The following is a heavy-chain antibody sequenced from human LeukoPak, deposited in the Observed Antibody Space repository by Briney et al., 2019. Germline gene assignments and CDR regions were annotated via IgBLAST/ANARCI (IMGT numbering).Heavy chain of an antibody. Sequence: SVKVSCKASGGTFSSYAISWVRQAPGQGLEWMGGIIPIFGTANYAQKFQGRVTITADESTSTAYMELSSLRSEDTAVYYCARGHIVVVTAIPNWFDPWGQGTLVTVSS. CDR2: IIPIFGTA. V-gene: IGHV1-69*13. J-gene: IGHJ5*02. CDR1: GGTFSSYA. CDR3: ARGHIVVVTAIPNWFDP. D-gene: IGHD2-21*02.